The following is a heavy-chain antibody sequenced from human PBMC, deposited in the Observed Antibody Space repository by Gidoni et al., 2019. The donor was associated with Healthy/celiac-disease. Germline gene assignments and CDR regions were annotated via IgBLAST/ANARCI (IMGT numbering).Heavy chain of an antibody. CDR2: ISSSSSYI. D-gene: IGHD2-2*01. V-gene: IGHV3-21*01. CDR3: ARGIVVVPAVFDY. Sequence: EVQLVESGGGLVKPGGSLRLSCAASGFTFSSYSMNWVRQAPGTGLEWVSSISSSSSYIYYADSVKGRFTISRDNAKNSLYLQMNSLRAEDTAVYYCARGIVVVPAVFDYWGQGTLVTVSS. J-gene: IGHJ4*02. CDR1: GFTFSSYS.